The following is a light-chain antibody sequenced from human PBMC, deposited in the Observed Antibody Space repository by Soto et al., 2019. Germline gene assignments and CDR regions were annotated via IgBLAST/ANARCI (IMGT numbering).Light chain of an antibody. CDR3: QQYYSYLIT. J-gene: IGKJ4*01. CDR1: QGISSY. CDR2: AAS. V-gene: IGKV1-8*01. Sequence: AIRMTQSPSSFSASTGDRVTITCRASQGISSYLAWYQQKPGKAPKLLIYAASTLQSGVPSRFSGSGSGTDFTLTISCLQYEDFETYYCQQYYSYLITLGGGTKVDIK.